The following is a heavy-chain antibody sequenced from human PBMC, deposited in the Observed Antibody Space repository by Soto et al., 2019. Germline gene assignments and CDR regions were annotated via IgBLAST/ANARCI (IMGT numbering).Heavy chain of an antibody. V-gene: IGHV3-48*01. Sequence: GSLRLSCAASGLTFSAYPMNWVRQAPGKGLEWVSYISKSGGSTYYADSVKGRFTISRDNSKNTLYLQMNSLRAEDTAVYYCARDRVLSRGYYYYGMDVWGQGTTVTVLL. CDR1: GLTFSAYP. D-gene: IGHD2-2*01. J-gene: IGHJ6*02. CDR3: ARDRVLSRGYYYYGMDV. CDR2: ISKSGGST.